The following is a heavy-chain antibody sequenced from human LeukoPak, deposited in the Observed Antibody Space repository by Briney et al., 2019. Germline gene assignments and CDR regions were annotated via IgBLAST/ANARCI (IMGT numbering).Heavy chain of an antibody. J-gene: IGHJ4*01. CDR1: GFTFTSYS. CDR3: AKDAHSGSYFDY. Sequence: GGSLRLSCAASGFTFTSYSMNWVRQAPGKGLEWVSTISGGGGSTYYADSVKGRFTISRDNSKNTLYLQVNSLRAEDTAVCYCAKDAHSGSYFDYWGQGILVTVSS. D-gene: IGHD1-26*01. V-gene: IGHV3-23*01. CDR2: ISGGGGST.